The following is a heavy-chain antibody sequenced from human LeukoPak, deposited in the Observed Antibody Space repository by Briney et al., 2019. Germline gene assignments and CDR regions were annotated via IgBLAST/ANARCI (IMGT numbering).Heavy chain of an antibody. D-gene: IGHD3-10*01. CDR1: GFTFSSYS. V-gene: IGHV3-21*01. CDR2: ISSSSSYI. CDR3: ARDPASNPTGSNYAPYFDY. J-gene: IGHJ4*02. Sequence: GGSLRLSCAASGFTFSSYSMNWVRQAPGKGLEWVSSISSSSSYIYYADSVKGRFTISRDNAKNSLYLQMNSLRDEDTAVYYCARDPASNPTGSNYAPYFDYWGQGTLVTVSS.